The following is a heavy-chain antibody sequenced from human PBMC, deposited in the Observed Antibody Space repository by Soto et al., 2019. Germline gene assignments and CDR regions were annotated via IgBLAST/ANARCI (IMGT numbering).Heavy chain of an antibody. CDR3: ARAPDIVATLDY. CDR2: INHSGST. Sequence: SETLSLTCAVYGGSFSGYYWSWIRQPPGKGLEWIGEINHSGSTNYNPSLKSRVTISVDTSKNQFSLKLSSVTAADTAVYYCARAPDIVATLDYWGQGTLVT. D-gene: IGHD5-12*01. J-gene: IGHJ4*02. V-gene: IGHV4-34*01. CDR1: GGSFSGYY.